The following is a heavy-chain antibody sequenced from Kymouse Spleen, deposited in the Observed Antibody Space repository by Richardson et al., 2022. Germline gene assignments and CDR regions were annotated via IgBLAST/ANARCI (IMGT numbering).Heavy chain of an antibody. J-gene: IGHJ6*02. V-gene: IGHV4-61*01. Sequence: QVQLQESGPGLVKPSETLSLTCTVSGGSVSSGSYYWSWIRQPPGKGLEWIGYIYYSGSTNYNPSLKSRVTISVDTSKNQFSLKLSSVTAADTAVYYCARKATTPYGMDVWGQGTTVTVSS. D-gene: IGHD5-12*01. CDR2: IYYSGST. CDR1: GGSVSSGSYY. CDR3: ARKATTPYGMDV.